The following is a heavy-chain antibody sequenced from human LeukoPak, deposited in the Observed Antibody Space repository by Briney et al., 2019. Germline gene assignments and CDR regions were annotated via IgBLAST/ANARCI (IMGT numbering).Heavy chain of an antibody. CDR2: LSWSGDST. Sequence: GGSLRLSCAASGFTFSDYAMSWVRQAPGKGLEWVSGLSWSGDSTYYADSVKGRFTISRDNAKQSLYLQMNSLRAEDTAVYYCARIVFGGYCSSSSCYAGGYLDYWGQGTLVTVSS. D-gene: IGHD2-2*03. V-gene: IGHV3-23*01. CDR1: GFTFSDYA. CDR3: ARIVFGGYCSSSSCYAGGYLDY. J-gene: IGHJ4*02.